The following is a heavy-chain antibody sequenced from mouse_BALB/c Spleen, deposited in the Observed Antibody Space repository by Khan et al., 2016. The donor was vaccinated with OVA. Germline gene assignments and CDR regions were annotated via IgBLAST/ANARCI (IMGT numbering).Heavy chain of an antibody. CDR1: GFSLSGYG. CDR2: IWGDGST. J-gene: IGHJ4*01. V-gene: IGHV2-6-7*01. Sequence: QMQLEESGPGLVAPSQSLSITCTVSGFSLSGYGVNWVRQPPGKGLEWLGMIWGDGSTDYNSALKSSLNPRKDNSTSQVFLKMNSLQTDDTASYYCARAYYGNYREARDYWGQGTSVTVSS. D-gene: IGHD2-10*01. CDR3: ARAYYGNYREARDY.